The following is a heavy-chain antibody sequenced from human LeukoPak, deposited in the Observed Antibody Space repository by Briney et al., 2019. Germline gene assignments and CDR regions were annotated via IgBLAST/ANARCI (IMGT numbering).Heavy chain of an antibody. J-gene: IGHJ2*01. CDR3: ARGSPPSGWFGDLSGWYFDL. CDR1: GGSFSGYY. D-gene: IGHD3-10*01. CDR2: INHSGST. Sequence: SETLSLTCAVYGGSFSGYYWSWIRQPPGKGLEWIGEINHSGSTNYNPSLKSRVTISVDTSTNQLSLKLSSVTAAVTAVYYCARGSPPSGWFGDLSGWYFDLWGRGTLVTVSS. V-gene: IGHV4-34*01.